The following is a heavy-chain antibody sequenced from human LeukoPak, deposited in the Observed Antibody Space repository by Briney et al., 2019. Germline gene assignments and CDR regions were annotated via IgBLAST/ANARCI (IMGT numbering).Heavy chain of an antibody. Sequence: PSETLSLTCAVYGGSFSGYYWSWIRQPPGKGLEWIGEINHSGSTNYNPSLKSRVTISVDTSKNQFSLKLSPVTAADTAVYYCARRLRGRSYSGSRGSGFDYWGQGTLVTVSS. D-gene: IGHD1-26*01. V-gene: IGHV4-34*01. CDR3: ARRLRGRSYSGSRGSGFDY. J-gene: IGHJ4*02. CDR2: INHSGST. CDR1: GGSFSGYY.